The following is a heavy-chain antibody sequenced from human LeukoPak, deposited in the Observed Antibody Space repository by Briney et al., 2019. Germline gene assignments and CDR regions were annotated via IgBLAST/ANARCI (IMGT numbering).Heavy chain of an antibody. CDR3: ARQEGSSWYSTNWFDP. D-gene: IGHD6-13*01. Sequence: GESLKISCKGSGYSFTSYWIGWVRQMPGKGLEWMGIIYPGDSDTRYSPSFQGQVTISADKSISTAYQQWSSLKASDTAMYYCARQEGSSWYSTNWFDPWGQGTLVTVSS. V-gene: IGHV5-51*01. CDR2: IYPGDSDT. J-gene: IGHJ5*02. CDR1: GYSFTSYW.